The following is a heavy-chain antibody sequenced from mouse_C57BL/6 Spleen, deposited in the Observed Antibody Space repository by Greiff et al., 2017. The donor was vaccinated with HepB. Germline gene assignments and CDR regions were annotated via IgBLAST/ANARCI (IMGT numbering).Heavy chain of an antibody. CDR2: INPNNGGT. Sequence: EVQLQQSGPELVKPGASVKMSCKASGYTFTDYNMHWVKQSHGKSLEWIGYINPNNGGTSYNQKFKGKATLTVNKSSSTAYMELRSLTSEDSAVYYCARGGNSDWYFDVWGTGTTVTVSS. V-gene: IGHV1-22*01. CDR3: ARGGNSDWYFDV. CDR1: GYTFTDYN. D-gene: IGHD2-1*01. J-gene: IGHJ1*03.